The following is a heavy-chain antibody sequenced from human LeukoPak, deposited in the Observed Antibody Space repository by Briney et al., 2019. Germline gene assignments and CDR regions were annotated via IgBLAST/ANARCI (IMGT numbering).Heavy chain of an antibody. D-gene: IGHD6-19*01. J-gene: IGHJ4*02. CDR2: IYPGDSDT. V-gene: IGHV5-51*01. CDR1: GSSFTSYW. Sequence: GASLKISCKGSGSSFTSYWIAWLRPMPGKGLEWMGIIYPGDSDTRYSPSFKGQVTISADKSINTAYLQWSGLKASDTAMYYCARQIGSSGYFDFWGQGTLVTVSS. CDR3: ARQIGSSGYFDF.